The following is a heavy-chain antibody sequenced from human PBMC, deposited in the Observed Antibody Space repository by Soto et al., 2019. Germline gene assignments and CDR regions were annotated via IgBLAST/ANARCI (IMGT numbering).Heavy chain of an antibody. V-gene: IGHV3-48*01. D-gene: IGHD2-2*01. CDR1: GFTFSIYS. Sequence: TGGSLRLSCAASGFTFSIYSMNWVRQAPGKGLEWVSYISSGSRTIYYADSVKGRFTISRDDAKSSLYLQMNSLETEDTAVYYCARPIGSCTSTGCSKFEFDYWGPGTLVTVSS. CDR3: ARPIGSCTSTGCSKFEFDY. J-gene: IGHJ4*02. CDR2: ISSGSRTI.